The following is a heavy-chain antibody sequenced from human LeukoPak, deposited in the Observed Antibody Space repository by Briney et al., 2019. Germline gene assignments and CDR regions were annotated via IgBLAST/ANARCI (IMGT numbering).Heavy chain of an antibody. D-gene: IGHD3-22*01. CDR2: ISGSGGST. CDR1: GFTFSSYA. CDR3: AKGGSGGPYYYDSSGYPYYFDY. V-gene: IGHV3-23*01. J-gene: IGHJ4*02. Sequence: GGSLRLSCAASGFTFSSYAMSWVRQAPGKGLEWVSAISGSGGSTYYADSVKGRSTISRDNSKNTLYLQMNSLRAEDTAVYYCAKGGSGGPYYYDSSGYPYYFDYWGQGTLVTVSS.